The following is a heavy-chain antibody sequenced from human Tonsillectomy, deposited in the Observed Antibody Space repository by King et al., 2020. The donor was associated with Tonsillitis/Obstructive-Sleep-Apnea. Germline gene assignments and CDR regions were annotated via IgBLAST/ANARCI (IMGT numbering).Heavy chain of an antibody. J-gene: IGHJ3*02. Sequence: VQLVESGGGVVQPGRSLRLSCAASKFTFSSYAMHWIRQAPGKGLEWVAVISYDGRDKYYADSVKGRFTISRDTSKNTLYLQMNSLRAEDTAVYYCARDGDIVVEEYATGSFDIWGQGTMVTVSS. V-gene: IGHV3-30*01. CDR1: KFTFSSYA. D-gene: IGHD2-8*02. CDR2: ISYDGRDK. CDR3: ARDGDIVVEEYATGSFDI.